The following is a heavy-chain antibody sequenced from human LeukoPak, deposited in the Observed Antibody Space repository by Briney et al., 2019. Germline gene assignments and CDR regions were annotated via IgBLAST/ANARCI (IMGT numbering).Heavy chain of an antibody. V-gene: IGHV1-18*01. CDR3: ARDNRIAVAGSDAFDI. D-gene: IGHD6-19*01. CDR2: ISTYNGNT. CDR1: GYTFTSYG. Sequence: ASVKVSCKASGYTFTSYGISWVRQAPGQGLEWMGWISTYNGNTNYAQKLQGRVTMTTDTSTSTAYMELRSLRSDDTAVYYCARDNRIAVAGSDAFDIWGQGTMVTVSS. J-gene: IGHJ3*02.